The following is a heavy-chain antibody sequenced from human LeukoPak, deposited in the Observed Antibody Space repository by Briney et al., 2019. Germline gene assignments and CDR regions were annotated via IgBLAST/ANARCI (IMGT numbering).Heavy chain of an antibody. CDR1: GFTFSSYA. D-gene: IGHD2-15*01. Sequence: GRSLRLSCAASGFTFSSYAMHWVRQAPGKGLEWVAVISYDGSNKHYADSVKGRFTISRDNSKNTLYLQMNSLRAEDTAVYYCARGPDIVVVVAAYYFDYWGQGTLVTVSS. V-gene: IGHV3-30-3*01. CDR2: ISYDGSNK. CDR3: ARGPDIVVVVAAYYFDY. J-gene: IGHJ4*02.